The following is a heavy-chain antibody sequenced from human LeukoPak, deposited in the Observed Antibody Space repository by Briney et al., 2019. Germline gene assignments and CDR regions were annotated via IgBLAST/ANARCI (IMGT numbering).Heavy chain of an antibody. D-gene: IGHD3-10*01. CDR1: GGSITSYY. V-gene: IGHV4-4*07. CDR2: IYSSGNT. Sequence: KPSETLSLTCTVSGGSITSYYWSWIRQPAGKGLEWIGRIYSSGNTNYNPSLKSRVTISLDTSKSQFSLKLRSVTAADTAVYYCARGKKDDTGSYPADSWGQGTLVTVSS. J-gene: IGHJ4*02. CDR3: ARGKKDDTGSYPADS.